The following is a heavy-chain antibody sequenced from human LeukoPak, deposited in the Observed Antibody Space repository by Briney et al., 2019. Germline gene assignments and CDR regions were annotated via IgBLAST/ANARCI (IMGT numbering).Heavy chain of an antibody. V-gene: IGHV3-74*01. D-gene: IGHD2-15*01. J-gene: IGHJ4*02. Sequence: PGGSLRLSCAASGFTFSSYWMHWVRQAPGKGLVWASRINSDGGSTSYADSVKGRFTISRDNAKNTLYLQMNSLRAEDTAVYYCARGERGVAFDYWGQGTLVTVSS. CDR3: ARGERGVAFDY. CDR1: GFTFSSYW. CDR2: INSDGGST.